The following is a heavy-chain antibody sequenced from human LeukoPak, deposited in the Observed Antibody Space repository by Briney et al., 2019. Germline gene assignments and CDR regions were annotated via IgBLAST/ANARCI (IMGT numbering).Heavy chain of an antibody. V-gene: IGHV1-2*06. CDR3: ARDTSSSWSYYYYYYMVV. Sequence: ASVKVSCKASGYTCTGYYMHWVRQGPGQGLEWMGRINPNSGGTNYAQKFQGRVTMTRDTSISTAYMELSRLRSDDTAVYYCARDTSSSWSYYYYYYMVVWGKGTTVTVSS. J-gene: IGHJ6*03. D-gene: IGHD6-13*01. CDR1: GYTCTGYY. CDR2: INPNSGGT.